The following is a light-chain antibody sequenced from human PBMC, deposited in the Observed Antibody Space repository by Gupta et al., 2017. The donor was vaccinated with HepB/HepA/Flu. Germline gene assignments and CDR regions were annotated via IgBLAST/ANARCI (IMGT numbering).Light chain of an antibody. Sequence: DIQMTQSPSSLSASVGDRVTVTCRASENINNFLNWYQRKPGKAPTLLIYSASTLRSGVPSTFPCSGSGTEFTLTISSLQPEDFGTYFCQQTYTTPWTFGQGTKVEI. J-gene: IGKJ1*01. CDR2: SAS. V-gene: IGKV1-39*01. CDR3: QQTYTTPWT. CDR1: ENINNF.